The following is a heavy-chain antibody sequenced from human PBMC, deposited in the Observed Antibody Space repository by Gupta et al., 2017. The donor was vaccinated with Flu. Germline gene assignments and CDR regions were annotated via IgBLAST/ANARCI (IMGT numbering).Heavy chain of an antibody. CDR1: GGSISSSSYY. Sequence: QLQLQESGPGLVKPSETLSLTCTVSGGSISSSSYYWGWIRQPPGKGLEWIGSIYYSGSTYYNPSLKSRVTISVDTSKNQFSLKLSSVTAADTAVYYCARHEGGAGSFLDYWGQGTLVTVSS. CDR2: IYYSGST. D-gene: IGHD1-26*01. J-gene: IGHJ4*02. V-gene: IGHV4-39*01. CDR3: ARHEGGAGSFLDY.